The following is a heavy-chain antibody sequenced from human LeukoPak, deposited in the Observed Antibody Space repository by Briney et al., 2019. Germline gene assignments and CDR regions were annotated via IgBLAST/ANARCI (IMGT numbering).Heavy chain of an antibody. Sequence: GGSLRLSCAASGFTFSSYGMHWVRQAPGKGLEWVGIMSNSGENTFYGEAVKGRFTIPRDNSQNTLYLQMNSLRPEDTAVYYCAKGGASVTRYVDYWGQGTLVTVSS. J-gene: IGHJ4*02. CDR1: GFTFSSYG. CDR2: MSNSGENT. V-gene: IGHV3-30*18. CDR3: AKGGASVTRYVDY. D-gene: IGHD4-17*01.